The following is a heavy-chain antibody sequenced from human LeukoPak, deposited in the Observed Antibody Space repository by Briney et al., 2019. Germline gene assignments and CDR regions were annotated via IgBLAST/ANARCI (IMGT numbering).Heavy chain of an antibody. CDR2: ISSNGGST. V-gene: IGHV3-64*01. CDR1: GFXFSSYA. CDR3: ARGRYCSGGSCYSDY. D-gene: IGHD2-15*01. J-gene: IGHJ4*02. Sequence: PGGSLRLSCAASGFXFSSYAIHWVRQAPGKGLEYVSAISSNGGSTYYANSVKGRFTISRDNSKNTLYLQMGSLRAEDMAVYYCARGRYCSGGSCYSDYWGQGTLVTVSS.